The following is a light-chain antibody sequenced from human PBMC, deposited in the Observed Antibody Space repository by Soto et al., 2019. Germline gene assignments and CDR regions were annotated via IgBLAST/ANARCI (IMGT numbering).Light chain of an antibody. J-gene: IGLJ2*01. CDR3: ISYTSSRTLVV. V-gene: IGLV2-14*01. CDR1: SSDVGGYNY. CDR2: EVS. Sequence: QSALTQPASGSGSPGQSITISCTGTSSDVGGYNYVSWYQPHPGKAPKLMIYEVSNRPSGVSNRFSGYKSGNTASPTISGLQAEDEAAYNWISYTSSRTLVVFGGGTKLAV.